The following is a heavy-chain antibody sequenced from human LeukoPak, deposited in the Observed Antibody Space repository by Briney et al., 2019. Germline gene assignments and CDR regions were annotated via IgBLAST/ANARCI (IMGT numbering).Heavy chain of an antibody. CDR2: IYHSGST. CDR1: GGSISSGGYY. J-gene: IGHJ3*02. D-gene: IGHD3-10*01. CDR3: ARIPLVWSSPKGAFDI. V-gene: IGHV4-30-2*01. Sequence: SQTLSLTCTVSGGSISSGGYYWSWVRQPPGKGLDWIGEIYHSGSTNYNPSLKSRVTISVDKSKNQFSLKVSSVTAADTAVYYCARIPLVWSSPKGAFDIWGQGTMVTVSS.